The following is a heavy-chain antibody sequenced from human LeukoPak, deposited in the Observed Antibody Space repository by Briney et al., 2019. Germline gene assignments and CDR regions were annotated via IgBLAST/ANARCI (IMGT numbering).Heavy chain of an antibody. J-gene: IGHJ3*02. CDR1: GFTFSSYS. V-gene: IGHV3-23*01. D-gene: IGHD6-19*01. CDR3: AKRITVVARDAFDI. CDR2: ISGSGGST. Sequence: PWGSLRLSCAASGFTFSSYSMNWVRQAPGKGLEWVSSISGSGGSTFYADSVKGRFTISRDNSKNTLYLQMNSLRAEDTAVYYCAKRITVVARDAFDIWGQGTMVTVSS.